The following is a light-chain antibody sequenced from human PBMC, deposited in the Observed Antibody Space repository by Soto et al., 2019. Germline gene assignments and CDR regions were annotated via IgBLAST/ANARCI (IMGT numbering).Light chain of an antibody. CDR2: DAS. CDR3: HHYSGLWT. J-gene: IGKJ1*01. CDR1: QNLYYR. V-gene: IGKV1-5*01. Sequence: EIPMTQSPSSVSACVGDGVTIXCRASQNLYYRFDWYQQRKGEAPKHLMYDASYLEAGVTSRFRGSGYGKEFNITISGLQPDDFATYVCHHYSGLWTFGQGTKVDIK.